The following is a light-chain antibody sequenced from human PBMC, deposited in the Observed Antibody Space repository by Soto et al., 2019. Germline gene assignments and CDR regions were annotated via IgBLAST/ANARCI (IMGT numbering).Light chain of an antibody. CDR3: QQYGSSPQTT. V-gene: IGKV3-20*01. CDR1: QSVSSSY. CDR2: GAS. Sequence: EIVLTQSPGTLSLSPGKRATLSCRASQSVSSSYLAWYQQKPGQAPRLLIYGASSRATGIPDRFSGSGSGTDFTLTISRLEPEDFAVYYCQQYGSSPQTTFGQGTRLEIK. J-gene: IGKJ5*01.